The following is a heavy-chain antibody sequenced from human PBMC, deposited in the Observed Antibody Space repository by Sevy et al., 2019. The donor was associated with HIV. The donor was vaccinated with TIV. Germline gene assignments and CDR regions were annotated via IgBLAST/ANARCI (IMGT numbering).Heavy chain of an antibody. Sequence: GGSLRLSCTASGFTFSSYDMNWVRQAPGKGLEWVSKISSSGSSIYYADSVKGRFSISRDNSNKRVYLQMSSLRGEDTAVYYCAKEDLRGFDPWGQGTLVTVSS. CDR1: GFTFSSYD. V-gene: IGHV3-48*03. CDR2: ISSSGSSI. D-gene: IGHD3-10*01. CDR3: AKEDLRGFDP. J-gene: IGHJ5*02.